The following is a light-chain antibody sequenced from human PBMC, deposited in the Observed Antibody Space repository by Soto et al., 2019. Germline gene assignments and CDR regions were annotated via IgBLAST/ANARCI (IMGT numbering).Light chain of an antibody. CDR1: QSISAY. CDR2: AAS. V-gene: IGKV1-39*01. CDR3: QQSYAPPWT. J-gene: IGKJ1*01. Sequence: DIQLTQSPSSLPASVGDRVTVTCRASQSISAYINWYHQKPGKAPKLLISAASSLQSGVPLRFTGGGAGTEFTLNISSLQPEDLGTYYGQQSYAPPWTFGQGTKVEIK.